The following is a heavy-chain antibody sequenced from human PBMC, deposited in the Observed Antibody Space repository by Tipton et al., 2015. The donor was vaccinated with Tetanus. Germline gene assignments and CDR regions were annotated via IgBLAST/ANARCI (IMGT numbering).Heavy chain of an antibody. CDR1: GGSISSSSYY. V-gene: IGHV4-39*01. CDR3: ARVSRHPLPSPIDY. CDR2: IYYSGST. D-gene: IGHD2-2*01. Sequence: TLSPTCTVSGGSISSSSYYWGWIRQPPGKGLEWIGSIYYSGSTYYNPSLKSRVTISVDTSKNQFSLKLSSVTAADTAVYYCARVSRHPLPSPIDYWGQGTLVTVSS. J-gene: IGHJ4*02.